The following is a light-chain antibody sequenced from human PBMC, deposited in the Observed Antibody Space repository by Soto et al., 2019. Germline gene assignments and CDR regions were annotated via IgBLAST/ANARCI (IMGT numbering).Light chain of an antibody. CDR3: QQYGNSPT. Sequence: EIVLTQSPATLSLSPGESATLSCRASQSVTAGYFAWYQQKSGQAPRLIIYETSSRMTGVPDRFSGSGSGTDFTLTISRLEPEDFVVYFCQQYGNSPTFGQGTKVEIK. J-gene: IGKJ1*01. CDR1: QSVTAGY. CDR2: ETS. V-gene: IGKV3-20*01.